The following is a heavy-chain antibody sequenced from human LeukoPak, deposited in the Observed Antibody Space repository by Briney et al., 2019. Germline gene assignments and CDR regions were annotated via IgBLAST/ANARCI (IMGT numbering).Heavy chain of an antibody. Sequence: GASVKVSCKASGYTFTSYGISWVRQAPGQGLEWMGWISAYNGNTNYAQKLQGRVTMTTDTSTSTAYMELRSLRSDDTAVYYCARDFPDIVVVPAAISLYYCYYMDVWGKGTTVTVSS. D-gene: IGHD2-2*02. CDR1: GYTFTSYG. CDR3: ARDFPDIVVVPAAISLYYCYYMDV. CDR2: ISAYNGNT. V-gene: IGHV1-18*01. J-gene: IGHJ6*03.